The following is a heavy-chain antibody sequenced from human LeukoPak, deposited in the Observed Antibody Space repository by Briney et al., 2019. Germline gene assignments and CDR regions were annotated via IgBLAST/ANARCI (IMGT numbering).Heavy chain of an antibody. CDR2: ISSSSSYI. Sequence: PGGSLRLSCAASGFTFSSYSMNWVRQAPGKGLEWVSSISSSSSYIYYADSVRGRFTISRDNAKNSLYLQMNSLRAEDTAVYYCAREYGGNSFPDYWGQGTLVTVSS. V-gene: IGHV3-21*01. D-gene: IGHD4-23*01. CDR3: AREYGGNSFPDY. CDR1: GFTFSSYS. J-gene: IGHJ4*02.